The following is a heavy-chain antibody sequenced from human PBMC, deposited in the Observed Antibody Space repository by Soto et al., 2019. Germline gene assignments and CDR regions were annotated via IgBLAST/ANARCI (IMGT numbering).Heavy chain of an antibody. CDR1: GGTFSSYA. V-gene: IGHV1-69*13. Sequence: SVKVSCKASGGTFSSYAISWVRQAPGQGLEWMGGIIPIFGTANYAQKFQGRVTITADESTSTAYMELSSLRSEDTAVYYCARDEPGIAVAGTWYYGMDVWGQGTTVTVSS. CDR3: ARDEPGIAVAGTWYYGMDV. J-gene: IGHJ6*02. CDR2: IIPIFGTA. D-gene: IGHD6-19*01.